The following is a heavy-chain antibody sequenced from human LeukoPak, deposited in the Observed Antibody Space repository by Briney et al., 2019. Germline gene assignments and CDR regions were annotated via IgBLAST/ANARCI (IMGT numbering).Heavy chain of an antibody. CDR2: INSDGSSA. CDR1: GFTLSSYW. J-gene: IGHJ4*02. V-gene: IGHV3-74*01. D-gene: IGHD3-9*01. Sequence: GGSLRLSCAASGFTLSSYWMHWVRQAPGKGLVWVSRINSDGSSASYADSVKGRFTVSRDNAKNSLYLQMNSLRAEDTAVYYCARALYYDILTNYQTHTYYFDYWGQGTLLTVSS. CDR3: ARALYYDILTNYQTHTYYFDY.